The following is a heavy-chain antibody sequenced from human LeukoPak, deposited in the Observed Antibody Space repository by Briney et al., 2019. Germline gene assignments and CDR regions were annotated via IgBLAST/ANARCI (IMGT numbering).Heavy chain of an antibody. CDR1: GYIFTSNY. CDR2: IYPRDGST. J-gene: IGHJ4*02. Sequence: ASVKVSCKASGYIFTSNYIDWVRQAPGQGLEWMGMIYPRDGSTSYAQKFQGRVTVTRDTSTSTVHMELSGLRSEDTAVYYRARDQEAFDYWGQGTLVTVSS. V-gene: IGHV1-46*01. CDR3: ARDQEAFDY.